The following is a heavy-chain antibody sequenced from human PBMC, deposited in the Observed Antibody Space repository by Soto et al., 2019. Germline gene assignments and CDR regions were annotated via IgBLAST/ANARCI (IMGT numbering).Heavy chain of an antibody. CDR3: ARRYGSAIDY. CDR1: GYSIRTYY. J-gene: IGHJ4*02. CDR2: IYYSGST. Sequence: SETLSLTCTVSGYSIRTYYWSWIRQPPGKGLEWIGYIYYSGSTNCNPSLKSRVTISVDTSKNQFSLKLSSVTAADTAVYYCARRYGSAIDYWGQGTLVTVSS. D-gene: IGHD1-26*01. V-gene: IGHV4-59*08.